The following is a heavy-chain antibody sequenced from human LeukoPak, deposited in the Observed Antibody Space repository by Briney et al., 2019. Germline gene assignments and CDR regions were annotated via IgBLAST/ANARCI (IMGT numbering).Heavy chain of an antibody. CDR1: GESFSGYY. CDR2: INYSGRS. D-gene: IGHD3-22*01. Sequence: PSETLSLTCAVYGESFSGYYWNWIRQPPGKGLEWIGEINYSGRSNYNPSLKSRVTISVDTSKNQFSLKLSSVTAADTAVYYCARMYYYDSSGRPFDYWGQGTLVTVSS. CDR3: ARMYYYDSSGRPFDY. V-gene: IGHV4-34*01. J-gene: IGHJ4*02.